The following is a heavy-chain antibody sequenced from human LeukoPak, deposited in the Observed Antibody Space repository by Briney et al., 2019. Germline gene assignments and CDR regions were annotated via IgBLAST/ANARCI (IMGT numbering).Heavy chain of an antibody. CDR2: ISGRGGRT. J-gene: IGHJ6*03. CDR3: TKGYRQTYYDYVWGSSRAYYYYYMDV. Sequence: GGLRLSCVASGFTFSSYCMSWGRQAPGEGLELGSAISGRGGRTNYADSVKGRFTIPRDNSKNTLYLQMNSLRAEDTAVYYCTKGYRQTYYDYVWGSSRAYYYYYMDVWGKGTTVTISS. CDR1: GFTFSSYC. D-gene: IGHD3-16*01. V-gene: IGHV3-23*01.